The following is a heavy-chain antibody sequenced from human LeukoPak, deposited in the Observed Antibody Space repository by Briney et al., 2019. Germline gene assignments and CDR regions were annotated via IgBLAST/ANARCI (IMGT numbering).Heavy chain of an antibody. Sequence: GGSLRLSCAASGFTFSSYAMSWVRQAPGKGLEWVSAISGSGGSTYYADSVKGRFTISRDNSKNTLYLQMNSLRAEVTAVYYCSGSYASYYFDYWGQGTLVTVSS. D-gene: IGHD3-16*01. CDR1: GFTFSSYA. CDR3: SGSYASYYFDY. CDR2: ISGSGGST. J-gene: IGHJ4*02. V-gene: IGHV3-23*01.